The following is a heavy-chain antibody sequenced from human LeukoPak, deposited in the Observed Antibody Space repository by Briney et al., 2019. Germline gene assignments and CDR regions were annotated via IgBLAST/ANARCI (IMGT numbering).Heavy chain of an antibody. D-gene: IGHD6-13*01. CDR1: GRSFRSCY. J-gene: IGHJ4*02. V-gene: IGHV4-59*13. Sequence: SETLSLPCTVSGRSFRSCYWSWLRQPPGKGLEWLGYIYYRGSTNFRPSLKGRVTISVDTSKNQSLLKMDSVAAAGPAGYFLWRGISSWGYWGQGTLVTVSS. CDR2: IYYRGST. CDR3: WRGISSWGY.